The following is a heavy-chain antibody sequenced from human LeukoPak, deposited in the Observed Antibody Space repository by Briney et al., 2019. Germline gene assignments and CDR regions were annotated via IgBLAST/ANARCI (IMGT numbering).Heavy chain of an antibody. V-gene: IGHV3-33*01. J-gene: IGHJ5*02. CDR1: GFTFSSYG. D-gene: IGHD2-2*01. CDR3: ARSPYCSSTSCYHFNWFDP. Sequence: PGRSLRLSCAASGFTFSSYGMHWVRQAPGKGLEWVAVIWYGGSNKYYADSVKGRFTISRDNSKNTLYLQMNSLRPEDTAVYYCARSPYCSSTSCYHFNWFDPWGQGTLVTVSS. CDR2: IWYGGSNK.